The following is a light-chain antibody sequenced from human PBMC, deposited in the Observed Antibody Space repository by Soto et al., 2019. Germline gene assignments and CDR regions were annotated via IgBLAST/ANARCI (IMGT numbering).Light chain of an antibody. Sequence: QSVLTQPPSVSAAPGQRVTISCSGSTSNTGNNYVSWYQQLPGTAPKLLIYETDKRPSGIPDRFSGSKSGTSATLGISGLQTGDEADYYCATWDNSLGAHVFGTGTKVTVL. J-gene: IGLJ1*01. V-gene: IGLV1-51*02. CDR1: TSNTGNNY. CDR3: ATWDNSLGAHV. CDR2: ETD.